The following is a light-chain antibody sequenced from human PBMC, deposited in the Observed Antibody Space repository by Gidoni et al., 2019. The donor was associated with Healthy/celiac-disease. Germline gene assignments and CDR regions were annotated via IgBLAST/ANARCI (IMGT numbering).Light chain of an antibody. CDR2: AAS. V-gene: IGKV1-39*01. Sequence: DIQMTQSPSSLSASVGDRVTITCRASKSISSYLNWYQQKPGKAPKLLIYAASSLQSGVPSRLSGSGSGTDFTLTISSLQPEDFATYYCQQSYSTPWTFGQGTKVEIK. CDR1: KSISSY. CDR3: QQSYSTPWT. J-gene: IGKJ1*01.